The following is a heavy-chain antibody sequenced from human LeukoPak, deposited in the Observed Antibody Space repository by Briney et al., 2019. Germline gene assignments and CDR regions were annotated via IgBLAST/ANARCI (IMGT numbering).Heavy chain of an antibody. CDR2: IYYSGST. CDR1: GGSISSYY. D-gene: IGHD3-3*01. J-gene: IGHJ5*02. CDR3: ARLHQDDFWSGYRNWFDP. Sequence: SETLSLTCTVSGGSISSYYWSWIRQPPGKGLEWIGCIYYSGSTNYNPSLKSRVTISVDTSKNQFSLKLSSVTAADTAVYYCARLHQDDFWSGYRNWFDPWGQGTLVTVSS. V-gene: IGHV4-59*08.